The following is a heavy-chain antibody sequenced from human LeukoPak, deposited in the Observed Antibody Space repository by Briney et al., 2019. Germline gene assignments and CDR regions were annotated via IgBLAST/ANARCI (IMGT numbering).Heavy chain of an antibody. CDR3: ARSYYYDSSGYPHFDY. Sequence: SETLSLTCTVSGGSISSYYWSWIRQPPGKGLEWIGYIYYSGSTNYNPSLKSRVTISVDTSKNQFSLKLSSVTAADTAVYYCARSYYYDSSGYPHFDYWGQGTLVTVSS. CDR2: IYYSGST. D-gene: IGHD3-22*01. J-gene: IGHJ4*02. V-gene: IGHV4-59*01. CDR1: GGSISSYY.